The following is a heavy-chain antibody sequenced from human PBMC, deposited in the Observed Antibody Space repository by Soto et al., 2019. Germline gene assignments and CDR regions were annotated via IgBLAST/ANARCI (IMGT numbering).Heavy chain of an antibody. J-gene: IGHJ3*02. CDR1: GGSVSSGSYY. CDR2: IYYSGST. D-gene: IGHD1-26*01. V-gene: IGHV4-61*01. CDR3: ARVGRLGATAGAFDI. Sequence: QVQLQESGPGLVKPSETLSLTCTVSGGSVSSGSYYWSWIRQPPGKGLEWIGYIYYSGSTNYNPSLKSRVTISVDTSKNQFSLKLSSVTAADTAVYYCARVGRLGATAGAFDIWGQGTMVTVSS.